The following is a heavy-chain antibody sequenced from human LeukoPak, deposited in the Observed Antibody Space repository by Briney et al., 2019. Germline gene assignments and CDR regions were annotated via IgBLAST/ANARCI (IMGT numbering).Heavy chain of an antibody. CDR3: ARHHDFWSGYHLDY. CDR2: IYYSGST. Sequence: PSQTLSLTCTVSGGSISSGGYYWSWIRQHPGKGLEWIGSIYYSGSTYYNPSLKSRVTISVDTSKNQFSLKLSSVTAADTAVYYCARHHDFWSGYHLDYWGQGTLVTVSS. J-gene: IGHJ4*02. CDR1: GGSISSGGYY. D-gene: IGHD3-3*01. V-gene: IGHV4-39*01.